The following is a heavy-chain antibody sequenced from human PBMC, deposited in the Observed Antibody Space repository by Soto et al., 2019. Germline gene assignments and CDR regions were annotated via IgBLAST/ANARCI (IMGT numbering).Heavy chain of an antibody. CDR2: ISSGRRTI. Sequence: EVQLVESGGGLVQPGGSLRLSCGASQFTFSTFDMNWVRQAPGKGLAWISYISSGRRTISYANSVKGRFTISRDNAKNSLYLQMNSLRDEDTAVYYCARLRYYGMGVWGQGTTVTVSS. J-gene: IGHJ6*02. V-gene: IGHV3-48*02. CDR1: QFTFSTFD. CDR3: ARLRYYGMGV.